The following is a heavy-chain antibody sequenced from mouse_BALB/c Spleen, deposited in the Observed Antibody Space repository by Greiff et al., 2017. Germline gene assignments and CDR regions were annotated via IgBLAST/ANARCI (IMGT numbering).Heavy chain of an antibody. J-gene: IGHJ4*01. CDR3: EWDRCDGYDLDY. V-gene: IGHV7-3*02. Sequence: EVKLVESGGGLVQPGGSLRLSCATSGFTFTDYYMSWVRQPPGKALEWLGFIRNKANGYTTEYSVSVKGRFTISRDNSQSLLYLQMHTLRAEDSATTDCEWDRCDGYDLDYWGQGTTVTVSS. CDR1: GFTFTDYY. CDR2: IRNKANGYTT.